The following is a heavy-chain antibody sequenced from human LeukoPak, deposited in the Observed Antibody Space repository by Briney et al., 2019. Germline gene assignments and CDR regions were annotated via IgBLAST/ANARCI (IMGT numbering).Heavy chain of an antibody. CDR2: IKNTVHGGTI. CDR3: TTGDTIFGVVIPDY. Sequence: PGGSLRLSCAASGFTFSSYAMSWVRQAPGKGLEWVGRIKNTVHGGTIDYAAPVKGRFTISRDDSKNTLYLQMNSLKTEDTAVYYCTTGDTIFGVVIPDYWGQGTLVTVSS. V-gene: IGHV3-15*01. J-gene: IGHJ4*02. D-gene: IGHD3-3*01. CDR1: GFTFSSYA.